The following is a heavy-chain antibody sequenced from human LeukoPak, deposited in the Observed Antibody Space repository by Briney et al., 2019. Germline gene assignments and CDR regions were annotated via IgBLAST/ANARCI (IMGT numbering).Heavy chain of an antibody. D-gene: IGHD6-13*01. CDR1: GYTFTRHY. Sequence: ASVKISCKASGYTFTRHYVHWVRQAPGQGLEWMGIIHPSGGSPRSTENFQGRVTMTRDTSTSTVYLELRSLTSQDTAVYYCARDCSSTACQGPVLDFWGQGTLVTVSS. CDR3: ARDCSSTACQGPVLDF. CDR2: IHPSGGSP. J-gene: IGHJ4*02. V-gene: IGHV1-46*01.